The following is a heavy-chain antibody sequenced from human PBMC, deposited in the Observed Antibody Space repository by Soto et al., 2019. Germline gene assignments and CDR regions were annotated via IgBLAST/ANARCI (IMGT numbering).Heavy chain of an antibody. CDR1: GFTFTSSA. CDR2: IVVGSGNT. D-gene: IGHD7-27*01. Sequence: SVKVSCKASGFTFTSSAVQWVRQARGQRLEWIGWIVVGSGNTNYAQKFQERVTITRDMSTSTAYMELSSLRSEDTAVYYCAASLTQTSPLGGMDVWGQGTTVTVSS. V-gene: IGHV1-58*01. CDR3: AASLTQTSPLGGMDV. J-gene: IGHJ6*02.